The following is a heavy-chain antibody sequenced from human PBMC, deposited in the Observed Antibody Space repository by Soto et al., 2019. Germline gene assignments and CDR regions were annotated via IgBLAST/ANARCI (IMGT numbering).Heavy chain of an antibody. CDR1: GFTFSSYA. CDR2: IYYTGST. CDR3: ARIEMASIK. V-gene: IGHV4-31*02. Sequence: LRLSCAASGFTFSSYAMSWVRQAPGKGLEWIGHIYYTGSTFYSPSLKSRLTISLDTSKNQFSLDLRSVTAADTAMYYCARIEMASIKWGRGTLVTVSS. J-gene: IGHJ4*02.